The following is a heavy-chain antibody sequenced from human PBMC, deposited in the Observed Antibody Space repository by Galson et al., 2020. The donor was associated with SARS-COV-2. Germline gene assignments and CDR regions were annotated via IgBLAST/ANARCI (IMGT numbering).Heavy chain of an antibody. J-gene: IGHJ5*02. CDR2: IYSGGST. Sequence: GGSLRLSCAASGFTVSSNYMSWVRQAPGKGLEWVSVIYSGGSTYYADSVKGRFTISRDNSKNTLYLQMNSLRAKDTAVYYCARSGNSEWLPDWFDHWGQGTLVTVSS. CDR3: ARSGNSEWLPDWFDH. D-gene: IGHD3-3*01. CDR1: GFTVSSNY. V-gene: IGHV3-66*02.